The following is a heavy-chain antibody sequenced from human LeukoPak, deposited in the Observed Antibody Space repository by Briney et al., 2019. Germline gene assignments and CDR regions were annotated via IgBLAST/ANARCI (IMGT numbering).Heavy chain of an antibody. CDR3: ASTDSSSYLSPFDY. V-gene: IGHV1-24*01. CDR2: FDPEDGET. J-gene: IGHJ4*02. D-gene: IGHD6-6*01. Sequence: ASVKVSCKVSGYTLTELSMHWVRQAPGKGLEWMGGFDPEDGETIYAQKFQGRVTITTDESTSTAYMELSSLRSEDTAVYYCASTDSSSYLSPFDYWGQGTLVTVSS. CDR1: GYTLTELS.